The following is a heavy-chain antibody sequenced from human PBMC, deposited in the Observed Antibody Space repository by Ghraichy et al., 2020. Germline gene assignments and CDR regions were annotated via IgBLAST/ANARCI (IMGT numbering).Heavy chain of an antibody. J-gene: IGHJ4*02. Sequence: GGSLRLSCAASGFTFSNYGMNWVRQAPGKGLEWVSYISGNTRTKDYADSVKGRFAISRDNAKSSLYLQMNSLRDEDTAVYYCVTGGATRPGYWGQGTLVTVSP. CDR2: ISGNTRTK. V-gene: IGHV3-48*02. CDR1: GFTFSNYG. D-gene: IGHD6-6*01. CDR3: VTGGATRPGY.